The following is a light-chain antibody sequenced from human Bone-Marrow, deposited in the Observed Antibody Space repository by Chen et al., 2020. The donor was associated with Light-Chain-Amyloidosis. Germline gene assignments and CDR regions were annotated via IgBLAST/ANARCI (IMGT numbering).Light chain of an antibody. J-gene: IGKJ1*01. CDR3: QQYNDWPPMT. Sequence: ETVMTQSTATLSVSPGERATLSCRASQSVSSNLAWYQQKPGQAPRLLIYAASTRATGIPARFSGSGSGTEFTLTISSLQSEDFAVYYCQQYNDWPPMTFGQGTKVEIK. V-gene: IGKV3-15*01. CDR2: AAS. CDR1: QSVSSN.